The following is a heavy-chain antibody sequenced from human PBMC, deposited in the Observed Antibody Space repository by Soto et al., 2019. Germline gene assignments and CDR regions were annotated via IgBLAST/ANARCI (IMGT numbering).Heavy chain of an antibody. CDR2: IIPFFGTA. CDR3: AITPPMESSDNYSFHF. D-gene: IGHD1-1*01. Sequence: SEKVSCKASGGTFSSFGISWVRQAPGQGLEWMGGIIPFFGTANYAQKFQDRVTITADESTSTVYMDLRSLRSEDTAIYYCAITPPMESSDNYSFHFWCQAVLLIVSS. CDR1: GGTFSSFG. V-gene: IGHV1-69*13. J-gene: IGHJ4*02.